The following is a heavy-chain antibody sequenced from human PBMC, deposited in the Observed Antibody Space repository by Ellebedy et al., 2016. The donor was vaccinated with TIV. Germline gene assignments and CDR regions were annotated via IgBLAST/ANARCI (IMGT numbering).Heavy chain of an antibody. D-gene: IGHD4-17*01. CDR3: ARGGRDYGDYSNDYYYYMDV. CDR2: INPNSGGT. V-gene: IGHV1-2*04. Sequence: ASVKVSCXASGYTFTGYYMHWVRQAPGQGLEWMGWINPNSGGTNYAQKFQGWVTMTRDTSISTAYMELSRLRSDDTAVYYCARGGRDYGDYSNDYYYYMDVWGKGTTVTVSS. J-gene: IGHJ6*03. CDR1: GYTFTGYY.